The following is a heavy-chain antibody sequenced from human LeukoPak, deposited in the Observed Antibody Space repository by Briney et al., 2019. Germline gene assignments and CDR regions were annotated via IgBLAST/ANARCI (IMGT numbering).Heavy chain of an antibody. J-gene: IGHJ4*02. V-gene: IGHV3-21*01. Sequence: GSLRLSCAASGFTFSSYSMNWVRQAPGKGLEWVSSISSSSSYIYYADSVKGRFTISRDNAKNSLYLQMNSLRAEDTAVYYCAREGWGIGGYFDYWGQGTLVTVSS. CDR1: GFTFSSYS. D-gene: IGHD3-16*01. CDR3: AREGWGIGGYFDY. CDR2: ISSSSSYI.